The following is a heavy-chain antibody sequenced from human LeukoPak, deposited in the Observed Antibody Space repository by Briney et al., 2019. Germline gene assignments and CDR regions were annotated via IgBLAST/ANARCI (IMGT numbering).Heavy chain of an antibody. CDR1: GGSISSSSYY. CDR3: ARDLGAAADY. Sequence: SETLSLTCTVSGGSISSSSYYWGWIRQPPGKGLEWIGSIYYSGSTYYNPSLKSRVTISVDTSKNQFSLKLSSVTAADTAVYYCARDLGAAADYWGQGTLVTVSS. CDR2: IYYSGST. V-gene: IGHV4-39*07. J-gene: IGHJ4*02. D-gene: IGHD6-25*01.